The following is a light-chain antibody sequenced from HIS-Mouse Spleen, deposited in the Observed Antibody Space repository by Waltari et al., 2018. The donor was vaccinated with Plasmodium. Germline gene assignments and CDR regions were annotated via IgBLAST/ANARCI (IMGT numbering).Light chain of an antibody. CDR3: QQYNNWPPYT. CDR2: GAS. V-gene: IGKV3-15*01. Sequence: EIVMTQSPATLSVSPGERATLSCMASQRVSSNLAWYQQTPGQAPMLLIYGASTMATVIPARFSGSGYWTEFTLTICSLQSEDFAVYYCQQYNNWPPYTFGQGTKLEIK. CDR1: QRVSSN. J-gene: IGKJ2*01.